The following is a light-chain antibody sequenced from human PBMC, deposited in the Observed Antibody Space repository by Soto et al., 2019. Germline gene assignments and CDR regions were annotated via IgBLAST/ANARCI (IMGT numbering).Light chain of an antibody. J-gene: IGKJ5*01. CDR1: QSIVTY. Sequence: LQMTPSPSSPSASVGDRVTITFRASQSIVTYLNWYLQKPGKAPKLLIYAAYNLQSGVPSRFSGSGSGTDFTLTISSLQADDFATYYCQQHNSFSITFGQGTRLEIK. CDR3: QQHNSFSIT. V-gene: IGKV1-39*01. CDR2: AAY.